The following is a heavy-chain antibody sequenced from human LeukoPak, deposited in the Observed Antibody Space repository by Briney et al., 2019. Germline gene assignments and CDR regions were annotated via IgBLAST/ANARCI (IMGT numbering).Heavy chain of an antibody. Sequence: AASVKVSCKASGYTFTSYGISWVRQAPGQGLEWMGWISAYNGNTNYAQKLQGRVTMTTDTSTSTAYMELRGLRSDDTAVYYCAIENYYDSSGYYRWGQGTLVTVSS. CDR1: GYTFTSYG. J-gene: IGHJ5*02. D-gene: IGHD3-22*01. V-gene: IGHV1-18*01. CDR2: ISAYNGNT. CDR3: AIENYYDSSGYYR.